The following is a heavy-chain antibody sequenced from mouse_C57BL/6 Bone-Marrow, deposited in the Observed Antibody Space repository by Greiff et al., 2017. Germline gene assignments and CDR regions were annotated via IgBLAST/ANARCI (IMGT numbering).Heavy chain of an antibody. CDR2: IYPGDGDT. Sequence: QVQLQQSGPELVKPGASVKISCKASGYAFSSSWMNWVKQRPGKGLEWIGRIYPGDGDTDYNGKFKGTATLTADKSSSTAYMQLSSLTSEDSAIYFCAREVLLRAWFAYWGQGTLVTVSA. CDR1: GYAFSSSW. CDR3: AREVLLRAWFAY. D-gene: IGHD1-1*01. J-gene: IGHJ3*01. V-gene: IGHV1-82*01.